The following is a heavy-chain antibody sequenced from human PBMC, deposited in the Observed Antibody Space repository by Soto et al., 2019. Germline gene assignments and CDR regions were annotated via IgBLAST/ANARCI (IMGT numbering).Heavy chain of an antibody. CDR3: SSSPPPYSSGYYLSYFDY. Sequence: PGGSLRLSCAASGFTFSSYAMSWVRQAPGKGLEWVSAISGSGGSTYYADSVKGRFTIPRDNSKNTLYLQMNSLRAEDTAVYYCSSSPPPYSSGYYLSYFDYWGQGTLVTVSS. V-gene: IGHV3-23*01. D-gene: IGHD3-22*01. CDR1: GFTFSSYA. J-gene: IGHJ4*02. CDR2: ISGSGGST.